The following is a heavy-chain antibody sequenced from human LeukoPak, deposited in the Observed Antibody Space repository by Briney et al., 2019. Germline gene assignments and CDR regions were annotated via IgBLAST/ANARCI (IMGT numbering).Heavy chain of an antibody. J-gene: IGHJ5*02. CDR3: ARDALSYDYSWGSYGHLGIDP. CDR2: INPSVGTT. CDR1: GYTFTRYY. Sequence: GASVKVSCKASGYTFTRYYMHWVRQAPGQGLEWMGIINPSVGTTDYAQKFHGRITVTRDTSTSTVYMELTSLTSEDTAVYYCARDALSYDYSWGSYGHLGIDPWGQGTLVTVSS. V-gene: IGHV1-46*01. D-gene: IGHD3-16*01.